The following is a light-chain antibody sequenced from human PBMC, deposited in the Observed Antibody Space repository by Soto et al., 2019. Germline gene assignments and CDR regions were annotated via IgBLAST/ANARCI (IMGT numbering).Light chain of an antibody. CDR2: GAS. Sequence: EVVMTQSPATLSVSPGERATLSCRASQSVGTKLVWYQQRPGQAPRLLIYGASTRATGIPARFSGSGSGTEFTLTISSLQSEDFAVYSCHQYNNWPPAFGGGTKVDIK. CDR1: QSVGTK. J-gene: IGKJ4*01. CDR3: HQYNNWPPA. V-gene: IGKV3-15*01.